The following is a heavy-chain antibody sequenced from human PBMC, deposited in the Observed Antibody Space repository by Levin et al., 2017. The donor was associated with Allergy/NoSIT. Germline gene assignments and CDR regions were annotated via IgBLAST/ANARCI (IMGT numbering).Heavy chain of an antibody. CDR3: AKKLFWGFGPHCFDS. J-gene: IGHJ4*02. CDR2: ISGQGGVI. Sequence: GGSLRLSCAASGFSISPYAMSWVRQAPGKGLEWVSLISGQGGVIENADSVKGRFTIYRDNSENRLYLQMNSLGADDTAVYYCAKKLFWGFGPHCFDSWGQGTQVTVSS. CDR1: GFSISPYA. V-gene: IGHV3-23*01. D-gene: IGHD3-16*01.